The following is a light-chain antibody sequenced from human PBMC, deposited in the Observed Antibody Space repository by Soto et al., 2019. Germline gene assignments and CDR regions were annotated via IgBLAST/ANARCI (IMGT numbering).Light chain of an antibody. Sequence: ESVLTQSPGTLSLSPGERATLSCRASQSVRNNYLAWYQQKLGQAPRVLIYDASSRATGIPDRFSGSGSGTDFTLTISRLEPEDFAVYYCQQSGSSPWTFGQGTKVDI. CDR3: QQSGSSPWT. CDR2: DAS. J-gene: IGKJ1*01. CDR1: QSVRNNY. V-gene: IGKV3-20*01.